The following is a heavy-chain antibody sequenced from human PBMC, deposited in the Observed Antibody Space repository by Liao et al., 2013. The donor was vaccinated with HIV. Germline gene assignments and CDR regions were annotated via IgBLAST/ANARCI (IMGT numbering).Heavy chain of an antibody. CDR3: ARGYLEWLLTDYYYYMDV. D-gene: IGHD3-3*01. Sequence: QVQLQESGPGLVKPSETLSLTCTVSGGSISSYYWSWIRQPPGKGLEWIGYIYYSGSTNYNPSLKSRVTISVDTSKNQFSLKLSSVTAADTAVYYCARGYLEWLLTDYYYYMDVWGKGTTVTVSS. CDR1: GGSISSYY. V-gene: IGHV4-59*01. J-gene: IGHJ6*03. CDR2: IYYSGST.